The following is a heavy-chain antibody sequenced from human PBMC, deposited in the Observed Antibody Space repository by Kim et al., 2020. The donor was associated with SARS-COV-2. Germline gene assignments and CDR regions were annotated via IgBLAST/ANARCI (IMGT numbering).Heavy chain of an antibody. J-gene: IGHJ5*02. CDR1: GGSFSGYY. V-gene: IGHV4-34*01. CDR2: INHSGST. Sequence: SETLSLTCAVYGGSFSGYYWSWIRQPPGKGLEWIGEINHSGSTNYNPSLKSRVTISVDTSKNQFSLKLSSVTAADTAVYYCARGGYDILTGYPILPRWWFDPWGQGTLVTVSS. D-gene: IGHD3-9*01. CDR3: ARGGYDILTGYPILPRWWFDP.